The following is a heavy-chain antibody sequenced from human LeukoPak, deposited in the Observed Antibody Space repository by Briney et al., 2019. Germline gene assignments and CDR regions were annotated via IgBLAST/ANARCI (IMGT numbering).Heavy chain of an antibody. Sequence: ASVKVSCKASGYTFTGYYMHWVRQAPGQGLEWMGWINPNSGGTNYAQKFQGRVTMTRDTSINTAYMELSRLRPDDTAVYYCARDKGYDILTGYYHTGPFDIWGQGTMVTVSS. CDR2: INPNSGGT. CDR1: GYTFTGYY. D-gene: IGHD3-9*01. CDR3: ARDKGYDILTGYYHTGPFDI. V-gene: IGHV1-2*02. J-gene: IGHJ3*02.